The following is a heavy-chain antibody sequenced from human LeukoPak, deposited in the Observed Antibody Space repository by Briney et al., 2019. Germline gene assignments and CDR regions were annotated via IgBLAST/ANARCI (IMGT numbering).Heavy chain of an antibody. J-gene: IGHJ4*02. V-gene: IGHV4-31*03. Sequence: PSETLSLTCTVSGGSISSGGYYWSWIRQHPGKGLEWIGYIYYSGSTYYNPSLKSRVTISVDTSKNQFSLKLSSVTAADTAVYYCARATEYIPAPRFDYWGQGTLVTVSS. D-gene: IGHD6-6*01. CDR2: IYYSGST. CDR3: ARATEYIPAPRFDY. CDR1: GGSISSGGYY.